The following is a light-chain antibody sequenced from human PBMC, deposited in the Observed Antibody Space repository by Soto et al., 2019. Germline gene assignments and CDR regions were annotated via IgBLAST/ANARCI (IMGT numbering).Light chain of an antibody. J-gene: IGKJ4*01. Sequence: EIVLTQSPDTLSLSPGERATLSCRASQRVSTKSLAWYQQRPGQAPRPLIYGASNRATGTPDRFSGSGSGTDFTLIISRLEPQDFAVYYCQQYGSSVRTFGGGTKVDIK. CDR2: GAS. CDR1: QRVSTKS. V-gene: IGKV3-20*01. CDR3: QQYGSSVRT.